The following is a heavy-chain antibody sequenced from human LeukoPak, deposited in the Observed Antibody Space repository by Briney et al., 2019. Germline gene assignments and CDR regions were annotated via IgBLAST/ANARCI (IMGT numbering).Heavy chain of an antibody. J-gene: IGHJ3*02. CDR1: VVSTRAVVGTS. D-gene: IGHD1-26*01. CDR3: ASYSGTYYDAFHI. V-gene: IGHV4-30-4*01. Sequence: SETLSLTCTVSVVSTRAVVGTSIRQPPGTGLEWIGYIYYSGSPYYSPSLNSRVTISIDTSKNQFSLKLSSVTAADTAVYYSASYSGTYYDAFHIWGQGTMVTVSS. CDR2: IYYSGSP.